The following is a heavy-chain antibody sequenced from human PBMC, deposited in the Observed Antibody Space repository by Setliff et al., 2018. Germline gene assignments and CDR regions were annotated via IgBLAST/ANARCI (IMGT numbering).Heavy chain of an antibody. Sequence: LSLTCTVSRGSISSGVYYWSWIRQHPGKGLEWIGYIYYSGSTYYNPSLKSRVTISVDTSKNQFSRKLSSVTAADTAVYYCARDNNPGYRGYWGRFDYWGQGTQVTVSS. CDR1: RGSISSGVYY. J-gene: IGHJ4*02. CDR3: ARDNNPGYRGYWGRFDY. D-gene: IGHD3-16*02. CDR2: IYYSGST. V-gene: IGHV4-31*03.